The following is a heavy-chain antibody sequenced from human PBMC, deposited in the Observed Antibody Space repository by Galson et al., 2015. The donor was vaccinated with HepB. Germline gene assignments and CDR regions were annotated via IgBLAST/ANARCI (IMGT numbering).Heavy chain of an antibody. V-gene: IGHV1-8*01. J-gene: IGHJ6*02. CDR3: ARGPRGITIFGVVIIGDYYYGMDV. CDR2: MNPNSGNT. CDR1: GYTFTSYD. D-gene: IGHD3-3*01. Sequence: SVKVSCKASGYTFTSYDINWVRQATGQGLEWMGWMNPNSGNTGYAQKFQGRVTMTRNTSISTAYMELSSLRSEDTAVYYCARGPRGITIFGVVIIGDYYYGMDVWGQGTTVTVSS.